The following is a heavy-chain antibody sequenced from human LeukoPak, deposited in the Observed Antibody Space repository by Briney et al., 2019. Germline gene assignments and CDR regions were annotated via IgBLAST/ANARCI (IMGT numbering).Heavy chain of an antibody. J-gene: IGHJ4*02. CDR2: IIPIFGIA. Sequence: SVKVSCKASGGTFSSYAISWVRQAPGQGLEWMGRIIPIFGIANYAQKFQGRVTITAGKSTSTAYMELSSLRSEDTAVYYCARDGYNPTPLRDWGQGTLVTVSS. V-gene: IGHV1-69*04. CDR1: GGTFSSYA. CDR3: ARDGYNPTPLRD. D-gene: IGHD5-24*01.